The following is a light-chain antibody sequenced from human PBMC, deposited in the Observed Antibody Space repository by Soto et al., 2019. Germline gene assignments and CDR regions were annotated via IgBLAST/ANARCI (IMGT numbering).Light chain of an antibody. V-gene: IGLV2-8*01. J-gene: IGLJ1*01. CDR2: EVS. CDR1: SSDVGGYNY. CDR3: CSYAGSNTFV. Sequence: QSFLTQPPSASGSPGQSVTIACTGTSSDVGGYNYVSWYQEHPGKAPKVIIYEVSKRPSGVPDRFSGSKSGNTASLTVSGLQAEDEADYYCCSYAGSNTFVFGTGTKVTVL.